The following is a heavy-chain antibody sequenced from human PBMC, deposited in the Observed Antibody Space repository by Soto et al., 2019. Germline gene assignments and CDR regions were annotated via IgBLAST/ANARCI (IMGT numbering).Heavy chain of an antibody. Sequence: QVQLVQSGAEVKEPGASVKVSCRTSGYTFTDHYINWVRQAPGQGPEYMGWIHPNSGDTKYTQRFQGRVTMTRDTSISTAYMELRRLTSDDTAVYYCARDLSRHSWTGFDPWGQGTLVTVSS. V-gene: IGHV1-2*02. D-gene: IGHD5-12*01. J-gene: IGHJ5*02. CDR3: ARDLSRHSWTGFDP. CDR2: IHPNSGDT. CDR1: GYTFTDHY.